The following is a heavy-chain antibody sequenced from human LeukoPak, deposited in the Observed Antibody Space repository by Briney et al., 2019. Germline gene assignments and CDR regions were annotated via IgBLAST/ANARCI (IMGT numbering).Heavy chain of an antibody. V-gene: IGHV3-23*01. CDR3: AKNAGEIAAAYYYYYGMDV. D-gene: IGHD6-13*01. CDR1: GFTFSSYA. CDR2: ISGSGGST. J-gene: IGHJ6*02. Sequence: GGSLRLSCAASGFTFSSYAMSWVRQAPGKGLEWVSAISGSGGSTYYADSVKGRFTISRDNSKNTLYLQMNSLRAEDTAVYYCAKNAGEIAAAYYYYYGMDVWGQGTTVTVSS.